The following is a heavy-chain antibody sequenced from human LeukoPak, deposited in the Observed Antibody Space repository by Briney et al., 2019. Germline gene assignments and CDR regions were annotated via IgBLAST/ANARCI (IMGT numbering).Heavy chain of an antibody. CDR1: GYTFTSYG. V-gene: IGHV1-18*01. CDR2: ISAYNGNT. Sequence: ASVKVSCKASGYTFTSYGISWVRQAPGQGLEWMGWISAYNGNTNYAQKPQGRVTMTTDTSTTTAYMELRSLRSDDTAVFYCARDQLSTVTSFDYWGQGTLVTVSS. D-gene: IGHD4-11*01. J-gene: IGHJ4*02. CDR3: ARDQLSTVTSFDY.